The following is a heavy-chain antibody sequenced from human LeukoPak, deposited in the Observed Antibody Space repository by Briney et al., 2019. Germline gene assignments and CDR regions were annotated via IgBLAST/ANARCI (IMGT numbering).Heavy chain of an antibody. CDR2: IYHSGIT. CDR3: HGEDGIRDFDYDY. D-gene: IGHD3-9*01. J-gene: IGHJ4*02. Sequence: PSQTLSLTCAASGGSISSGGYSWSWIRHPPGKGLEWIGYIYHSGITYYNPSLKSRVTISVDRSKNQFSLKLSSVTAADTAVYYFHGEDGIRDFDYDYWGQGTLVTVSS. V-gene: IGHV4-30-2*01. CDR1: GGSISSGGYS.